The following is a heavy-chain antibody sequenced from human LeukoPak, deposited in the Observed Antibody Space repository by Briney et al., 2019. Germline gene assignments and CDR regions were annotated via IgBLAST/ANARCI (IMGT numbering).Heavy chain of an antibody. CDR1: GFTFSSYS. CDR2: ISSSSSYI. V-gene: IGHV3-21*04. CDR3: ARDRAFNY. J-gene: IGHJ4*02. Sequence: GGSLRLSCAASGFTFSSYSMNWVRQAPGKGLEWVSSISSSSSYIYYPDSVKGRFTISRDNAKNSLYLQMNSLRAEDTAVYYCARDRAFNYWGQGTLVTVSS.